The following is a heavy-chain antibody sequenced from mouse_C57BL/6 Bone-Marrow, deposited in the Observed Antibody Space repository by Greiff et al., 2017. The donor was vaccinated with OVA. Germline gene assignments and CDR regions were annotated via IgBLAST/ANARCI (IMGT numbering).Heavy chain of an antibody. CDR1: GFTFSSYA. CDR3: ARVDYDWFAY. V-gene: IGHV5-4*01. Sequence: EVQGVESGGGLVKPGGSLKLSCAASGFTFSSYAMSWVRQTPEKWLEWVATISDGGSYTYYPDNVKGRFTISRDNAKNNLYLQMSHLKSEDTAMYYCARVDYDWFAYWGQGTLVTVSA. J-gene: IGHJ3*01. CDR2: ISDGGSYT. D-gene: IGHD2-4*01.